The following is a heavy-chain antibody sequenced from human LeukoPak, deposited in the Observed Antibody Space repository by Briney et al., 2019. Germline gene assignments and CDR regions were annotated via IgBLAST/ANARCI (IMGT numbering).Heavy chain of an antibody. Sequence: GGSLRLSCAASGFTFSSYSMNWVRQAPGKGLEWVSSISSSSSYIYYADSVKGRFTISRDNAKNSLYLQMNSLRAEDTAVYYCARGIDNLGRLWYDSSEKEVNLFDYWGQGTLVTVSS. CDR1: GFTFSSYS. J-gene: IGHJ4*02. V-gene: IGHV3-21*01. D-gene: IGHD3-22*01. CDR3: ARGIDNLGRLWYDSSEKEVNLFDY. CDR2: ISSSSSYI.